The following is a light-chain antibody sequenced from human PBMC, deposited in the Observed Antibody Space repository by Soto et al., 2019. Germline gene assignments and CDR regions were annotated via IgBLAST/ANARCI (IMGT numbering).Light chain of an antibody. CDR3: QQDYNLSPK. CDR2: SGG. Sequence: EVVVTQSPDTLSLSPGETATLSCRASQSVSSSVAWYQHKPGQSPRLVVYSGGKRAPGIPPRFSGSGSGTDFTLTISSLESDDFAIYSCQQDYNLSPKFDQGTTLQMK. J-gene: IGKJ2*01. CDR1: QSVSSSV. V-gene: IGKV3D-7*01.